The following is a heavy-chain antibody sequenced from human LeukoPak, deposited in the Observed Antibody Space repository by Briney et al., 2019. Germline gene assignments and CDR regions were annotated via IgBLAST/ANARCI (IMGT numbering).Heavy chain of an antibody. Sequence: ASVSVSYTPSGYTFTFYYMHWVRQAPGQGLEWMGWINPNNGGTNYAQKFQGRVSMTRDTSISTAYMELSRLRSDDTAVYYCARPTLSPYYYDSSGDYDYWGQGTLVTVSS. CDR2: INPNNGGT. J-gene: IGHJ4*02. CDR1: GYTFTFYY. V-gene: IGHV1-2*02. CDR3: ARPTLSPYYYDSSGDYDY. D-gene: IGHD3-22*01.